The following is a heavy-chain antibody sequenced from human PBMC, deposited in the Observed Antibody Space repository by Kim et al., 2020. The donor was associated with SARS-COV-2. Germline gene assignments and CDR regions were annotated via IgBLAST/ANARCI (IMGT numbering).Heavy chain of an antibody. CDR3: ARGPGGDYVDALGNY. Sequence: GGSLRLSCAASGFTFSSYGMHWVRQAPGKGLEWVAVIWYDGSNKYYADSVKGRFTISRDNSKNTLYLQMNSLRAEDTAVYYCARGPGGDYVDALGNYWGQGTLVTVSS. D-gene: IGHD4-17*01. J-gene: IGHJ4*02. CDR1: GFTFSSYG. V-gene: IGHV3-33*01. CDR2: IWYDGSNK.